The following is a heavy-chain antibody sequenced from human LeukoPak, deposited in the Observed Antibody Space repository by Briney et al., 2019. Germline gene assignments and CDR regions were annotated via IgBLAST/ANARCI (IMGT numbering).Heavy chain of an antibody. Sequence: PGGSLRLSCAASGFTFSSYGMHWVRQAPGKGLEWVAVIWYDGSNKYYADSVKGRFTISRDNSKNTLYLQMNSLRAEDTAVYHCARDFQDYDFWSGSTRFDYWGQGTLVTVSS. J-gene: IGHJ4*02. CDR1: GFTFSSYG. CDR3: ARDFQDYDFWSGSTRFDY. CDR2: IWYDGSNK. V-gene: IGHV3-33*01. D-gene: IGHD3-3*01.